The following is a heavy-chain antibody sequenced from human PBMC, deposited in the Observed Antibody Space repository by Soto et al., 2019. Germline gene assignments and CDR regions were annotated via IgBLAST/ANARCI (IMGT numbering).Heavy chain of an antibody. Sequence: TGGSLRLSCAASGFTFSSYAMHWVRQAPGKGLEWVAVISYDGSNKYYADSVKGRFTISRDNSKNTLYLQMNSLRAEDTAVYYCARVPWFGELFLAFDIWGQGTMVTVSS. V-gene: IGHV3-30-3*01. CDR3: ARVPWFGELFLAFDI. J-gene: IGHJ3*02. CDR2: ISYDGSNK. CDR1: GFTFSSYA. D-gene: IGHD3-10*01.